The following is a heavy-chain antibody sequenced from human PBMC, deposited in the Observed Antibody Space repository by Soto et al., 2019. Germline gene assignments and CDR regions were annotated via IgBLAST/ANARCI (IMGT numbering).Heavy chain of an antibody. CDR1: GGTFSSYT. V-gene: IGHV1-69*08. CDR2: IIPILGIA. Sequence: QVQLVQSGAEVKKPGSSVKVSCKASGGTFSSYTISWVRQAPGQGLEWMGRIIPILGIANYAQKFQGRVTITADKSTSTAYMELSSLRSEDTAVYYCARDRVTYYYDSSGYQPPDYWGQGTPVTVSS. CDR3: ARDRVTYYYDSSGYQPPDY. D-gene: IGHD3-22*01. J-gene: IGHJ4*02.